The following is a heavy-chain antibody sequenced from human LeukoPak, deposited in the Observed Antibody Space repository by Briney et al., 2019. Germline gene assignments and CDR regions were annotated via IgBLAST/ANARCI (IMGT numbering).Heavy chain of an antibody. Sequence: GGSLRLSCAASGFTFSTYTTNWVRQAPGKGLEWVSSSSSSSSSIYYADSVKGRFSISRDNAKNSLYLQMNSLSAEDTAVYYCAGERGVGEFYWGQGTLVTVSS. CDR3: AGERGVGEFY. V-gene: IGHV3-21*01. CDR2: SSSSSSSI. D-gene: IGHD3-10*01. J-gene: IGHJ4*02. CDR1: GFTFSTYT.